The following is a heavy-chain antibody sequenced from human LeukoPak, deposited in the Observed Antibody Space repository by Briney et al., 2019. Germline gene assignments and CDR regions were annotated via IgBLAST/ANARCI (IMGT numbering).Heavy chain of an antibody. V-gene: IGHV4-39*07. CDR1: GGSISSSSYY. J-gene: IGHJ5*02. D-gene: IGHD2-2*01. Sequence: SETLSLTCTVSGGSISSSSYYWGWIRQPPGKGLEWIGSIYYSGSTYYNPSLKSRVTISVDTSKNQFSLKLSSVTAADTAVYYCARDVAKGTRDIVVVPAAVNWFDPWGQGTLVTVSS. CDR3: ARDVAKGTRDIVVVPAAVNWFDP. CDR2: IYYSGST.